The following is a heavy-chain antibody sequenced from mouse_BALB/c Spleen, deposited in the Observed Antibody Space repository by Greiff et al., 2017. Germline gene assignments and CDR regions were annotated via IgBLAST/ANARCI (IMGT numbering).Heavy chain of an antibody. CDR2: ISCYNGAT. CDR1: GYSFTGYY. J-gene: IGHJ2*01. CDR3: ERVGETGAYFDY. Sequence: LVKTGASVKISCKASGYSFTGYYMHWVKQSHGKSLEWIGYISCYNGATSYNQKFKGKATFTVDTSSSKAYMQFNSLTSEDSAVYYCERVGETGAYFDYWGQGTTLTVSA. D-gene: IGHD4-1*01. V-gene: IGHV1S34*01.